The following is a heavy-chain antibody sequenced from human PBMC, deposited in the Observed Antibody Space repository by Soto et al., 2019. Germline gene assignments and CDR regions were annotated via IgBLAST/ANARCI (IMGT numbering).Heavy chain of an antibody. J-gene: IGHJ6*02. CDR1: GGSFSGYY. V-gene: IGHV4-34*01. Sequence: QVQLQQWGAGLLKPSETLSLTCAVYGGSFSGYYLSWIRQPPGKGLEWIGEINHSGSTNYNPPLKSRVTISVDTSKDQFSMKLSSVTAADTAVYYCARLVAGIVVVPAAVHSMDVWGQGTTVTVSS. D-gene: IGHD2-2*01. CDR3: ARLVAGIVVVPAAVHSMDV. CDR2: INHSGST.